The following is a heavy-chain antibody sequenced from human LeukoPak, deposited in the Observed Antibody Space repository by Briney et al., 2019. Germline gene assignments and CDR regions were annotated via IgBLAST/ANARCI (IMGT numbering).Heavy chain of an antibody. J-gene: IGHJ2*01. CDR2: INHSGST. V-gene: IGHV4-34*01. CDR1: GGSFSGYY. CDR3: ARVLGYSSSWYGWYFDL. D-gene: IGHD6-13*01. Sequence: PSETLSLTCAVYGGSFSGYYWSWIRQPPGKGLEWIGEINHSGSTNYNPSLKSRVTISVDMSKNQFSLKLSSVTAADTAVYYCARVLGYSSSWYGWYFDLWGRGTLVTVSS.